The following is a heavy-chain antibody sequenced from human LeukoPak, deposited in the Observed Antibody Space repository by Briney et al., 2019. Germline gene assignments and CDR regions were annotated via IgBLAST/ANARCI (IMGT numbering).Heavy chain of an antibody. J-gene: IGHJ4*02. CDR3: ARDRRDYDSSGYYSLRYFDY. CDR2: IKQDGSEK. Sequence: PGGSLRLSCAASGFTLSSYWMSWVRQAPGKGLEWVANIKQDGSEKYYVDSVKGRFTISRDNAKNSLYLQMNSLRAEDTAVYYCARDRRDYDSSGYYSLRYFDYWGQGTLVTVSS. V-gene: IGHV3-7*01. CDR1: GFTLSSYW. D-gene: IGHD3-22*01.